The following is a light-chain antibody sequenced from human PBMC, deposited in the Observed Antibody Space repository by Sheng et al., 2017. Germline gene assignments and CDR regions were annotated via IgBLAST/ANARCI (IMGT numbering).Light chain of an antibody. J-gene: IGKJ4*02. CDR1: QGISNY. V-gene: IGKV1-27*01. CDR2: TAS. Sequence: DIQMTQSPSSLSASVGDRVTITCRASQGISNYLAWYQQKPGKVPKLLIHTASTLQTGVPSRFSGSGSGTDFTLTISSLQPEDFATYYCQQYYDHPPLTFGGGTKVEIK. CDR3: QQYYDHPPLT.